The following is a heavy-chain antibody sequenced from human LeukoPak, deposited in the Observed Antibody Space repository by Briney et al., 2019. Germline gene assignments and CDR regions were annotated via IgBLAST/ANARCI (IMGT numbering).Heavy chain of an antibody. CDR1: GGSISSSSYY. V-gene: IGHV4-39*01. Sequence: SETLSLTCTVSGGSISSSSYYWGWIRQPPGKGLEWIGSIYYSGSTYYNPSLKSRVTISVDTSKNQFSLKLSSVTTADTAVDYCARGRYSQYFDYWVQGTLVTVSS. CDR3: ARGRYSQYFDY. CDR2: IYYSGST. D-gene: IGHD5-18*01. J-gene: IGHJ4*02.